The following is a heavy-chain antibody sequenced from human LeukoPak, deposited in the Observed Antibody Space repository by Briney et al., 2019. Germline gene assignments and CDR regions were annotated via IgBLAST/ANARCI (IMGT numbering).Heavy chain of an antibody. CDR3: ARQRSDGSGSRFHMDV. J-gene: IGHJ6*03. V-gene: IGHV5-51*01. CDR2: IYPGDSDT. CDR1: GYTFSSYW. D-gene: IGHD3-10*01. Sequence: NLGESLKISCKGSGYTFSSYWIGWVRQMPGKGLEWMGIIYPGDSDTRYNPSFQGQVTISADKSISTAYLQWSSLKASDTAMYYCARQRSDGSGSRFHMDVWAKGTTVTISS.